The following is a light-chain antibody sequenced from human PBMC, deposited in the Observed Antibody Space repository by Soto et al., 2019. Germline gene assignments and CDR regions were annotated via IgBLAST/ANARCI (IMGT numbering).Light chain of an antibody. CDR3: QHYTTSSGT. V-gene: IGKV1-5*03. Sequence: DIPMTQSPSTLSASVGDRVTITCRASQSITTWLAWYQQKPGKAPKLLIYRASSLESGVPSRFSGSGSGTEFTLTISSLQPDDFATYYCQHYTTSSGTFGPGTKLDIK. CDR1: QSITTW. CDR2: RAS. J-gene: IGKJ3*01.